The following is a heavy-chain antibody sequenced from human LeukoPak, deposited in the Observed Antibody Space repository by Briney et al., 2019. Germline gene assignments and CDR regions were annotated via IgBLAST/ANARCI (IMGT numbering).Heavy chain of an antibody. CDR1: GGSFSGYY. Sequence: KSSETLSLTCAVYGGSFSGYYWSWIRQPPGKGLEWIGEINHSGSTNYNPSLKSRVTISVDTSKNQFSLKLSSVTAADTAVYYCARGLTTVVTRYSPLSLFPLDYWGQGTLVTVSS. V-gene: IGHV4-34*01. J-gene: IGHJ4*02. CDR2: INHSGST. D-gene: IGHD4-17*01. CDR3: ARGLTTVVTRYSPLSLFPLDY.